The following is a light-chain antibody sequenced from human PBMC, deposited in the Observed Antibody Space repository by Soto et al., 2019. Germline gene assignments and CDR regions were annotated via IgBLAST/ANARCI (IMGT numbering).Light chain of an antibody. CDR2: DAS. Sequence: EIVMTQSPSTLSVSPGERATLSCRASQSVSSYLAWHQQKPGQAPRLLIYDASNRATGIPARFSGSGSGTDFTLTISSLEPEDFAVYYCQQRSNWPPTWTFGQRTKVDI. CDR1: QSVSSY. J-gene: IGKJ1*01. V-gene: IGKV3-11*01. CDR3: QQRSNWPPTWT.